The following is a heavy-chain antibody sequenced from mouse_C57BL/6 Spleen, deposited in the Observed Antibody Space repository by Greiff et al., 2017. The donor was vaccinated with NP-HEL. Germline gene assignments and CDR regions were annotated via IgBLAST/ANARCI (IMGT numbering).Heavy chain of an antibody. CDR2: ISSGSSTI. D-gene: IGHD3-3*01. CDR1: GFTFSDYG. Sequence: EVQLVESGGGLVKPGGSLKLSCAASGFTFSDYGMHWVRQAPEKGLEWVAYISSGSSTIYYADTVKGRFTISRDNAKNTLFLQMTSLRSEDTAMYYCERPEPGLSEAMDYWGQGTSVTVSS. J-gene: IGHJ4*01. CDR3: ERPEPGLSEAMDY. V-gene: IGHV5-17*01.